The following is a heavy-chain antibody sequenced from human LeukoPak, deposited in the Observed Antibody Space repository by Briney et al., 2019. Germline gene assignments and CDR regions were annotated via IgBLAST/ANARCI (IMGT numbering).Heavy chain of an antibody. D-gene: IGHD3-22*01. J-gene: IGHJ1*01. CDR1: GYTFTGYY. CDR3: ARGDYDSSGYYYDNLYFQH. V-gene: IGHV1-2*04. Sequence: ASVKVSCKASGYTFTGYYMHWVRQAPGQGLEWMGWINPNSGGTNYAQKFQGWVTMTRDTSISTAYMELSRLRSDDTAVYYCARGDYDSSGYYYDNLYFQHWGQGTLVTVSS. CDR2: INPNSGGT.